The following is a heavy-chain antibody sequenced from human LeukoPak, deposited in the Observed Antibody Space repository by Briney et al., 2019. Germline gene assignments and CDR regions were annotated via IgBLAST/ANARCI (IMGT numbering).Heavy chain of an antibody. V-gene: IGHV4-4*07. CDR2: IYTTGKT. Sequence: PSETLSLTCTVSSGPINSYYWGWVRQPAGRGLEWIGRIYTTGKTDYNPSLKSRLTMSVDTSKRQFSLNLTSVTAADTAIYYCARHGYTASHYFLDYWSQGTLVTVSS. D-gene: IGHD3-16*01. J-gene: IGHJ4*02. CDR3: ARHGYTASHYFLDY. CDR1: SGPINSYY.